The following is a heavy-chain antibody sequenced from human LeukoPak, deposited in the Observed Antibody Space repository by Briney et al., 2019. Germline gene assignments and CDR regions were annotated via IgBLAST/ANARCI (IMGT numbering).Heavy chain of an antibody. CDR2: IYSGGTT. CDR3: ARMLNGAYDV. J-gene: IGHJ4*02. D-gene: IGHD5-12*01. V-gene: IGHV3-53*01. CDR1: GFIVSSNY. Sequence: GGSLRLSCAASGFIVSSNYMSWVRQAPGRGLEWVSFIYSGGTTYYADSVKGRFTISRDNSRNTLYLQMNSLRADDTAVYYCARMLNGAYDVWGQGTLVTVSS.